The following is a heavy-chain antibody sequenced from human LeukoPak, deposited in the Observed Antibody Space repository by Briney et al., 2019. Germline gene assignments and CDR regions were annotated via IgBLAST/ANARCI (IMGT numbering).Heavy chain of an antibody. D-gene: IGHD2-15*01. V-gene: IGHV3-30-3*01. CDR3: ARDGACRGGSCPGYNWFDP. CDR1: GFTFSSYA. CDR2: ISYDGSNK. Sequence: GRSLRLSCAASGFTFSSYAMHWVRQAPGKGLEWVAVISYDGSNKYYADSVKGRFTISRDNSKNTLYLPMNRLRAEDTAVYYCARDGACRGGSCPGYNWFDPWGQGTLVTVSS. J-gene: IGHJ5*02.